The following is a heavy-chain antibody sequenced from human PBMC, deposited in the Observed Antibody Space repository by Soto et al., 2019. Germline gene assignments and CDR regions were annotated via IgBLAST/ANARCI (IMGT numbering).Heavy chain of an antibody. CDR2: ISDDGSIK. V-gene: IGHV3-30*03. CDR3: ARAIETAMDPCDY. J-gene: IGHJ4*02. D-gene: IGHD5-18*01. Sequence: PGVSLRLSCAASGFTFSSYGMHWVRQAPGKGLEWVAVISDDGSIKYYADSVKGRFTISRDNSKNTFYLQMNSLRGDDTALYYCARAIETAMDPCDYWGQGALVTVSS. CDR1: GFTFSSYG.